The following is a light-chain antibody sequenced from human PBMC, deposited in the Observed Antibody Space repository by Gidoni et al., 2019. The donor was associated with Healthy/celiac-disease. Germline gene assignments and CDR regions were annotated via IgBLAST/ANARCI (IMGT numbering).Light chain of an antibody. Sequence: SYELTQPPSVSVSPGQTARITCPGDALPKQYAYWYQQKPGQAPVLVIYEDSERPSGTPERFSGSSSGTTVTLTISGVQAEDEADYYCQSADSSGTYVVFGGGTKLTVL. CDR3: QSADSSGTYVV. J-gene: IGLJ2*01. CDR1: ALPKQY. V-gene: IGLV3-25*02. CDR2: EDS.